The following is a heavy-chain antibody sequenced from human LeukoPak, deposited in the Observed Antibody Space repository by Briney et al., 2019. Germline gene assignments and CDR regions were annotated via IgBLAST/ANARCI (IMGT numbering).Heavy chain of an antibody. Sequence: GGSLRLSCAASGFTFSSYSMNWVRQAPGKGLEWVSGINWNGGSTGYADSVKGRFTISRDNAKNSLYLQMNSLRAEDTALYYCARDGRYCGGDCYSDAFDIWGQGTMVTVSS. J-gene: IGHJ3*02. CDR1: GFTFSSYS. V-gene: IGHV3-20*04. CDR3: ARDGRYCGGDCYSDAFDI. CDR2: INWNGGST. D-gene: IGHD2-21*02.